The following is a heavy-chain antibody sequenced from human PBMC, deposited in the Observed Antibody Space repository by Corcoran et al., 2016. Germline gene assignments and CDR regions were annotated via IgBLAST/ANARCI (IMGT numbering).Heavy chain of an antibody. CDR1: GFPLSTSGVG. Sequence: QIPLKEYGPTLVKPTQTLTLTCTFSGFPLSTSGVGAGWIRQPPGKALEWLALIYWNDDKRYSPSLKSSLTITKDTSKNQFVLTMNNMDPVDTATYYCAHRLGYSYGGLDYWGQGTLVTVSS. CDR2: IYWNDDK. J-gene: IGHJ4*02. V-gene: IGHV2-5*01. CDR3: AHRLGYSYGGLDY. D-gene: IGHD5-18*01.